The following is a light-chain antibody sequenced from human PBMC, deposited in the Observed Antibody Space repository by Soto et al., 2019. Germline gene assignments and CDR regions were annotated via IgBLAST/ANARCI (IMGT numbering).Light chain of an antibody. Sequence: DLVLTQSPLALPVTPGEPASISCRSSQSLLHINGYNHLDWYLQKPGQSPRLLIYLGSNRAAGVPYRFSGSGSGTDFTLKISGVEAEDVGVYYCRHGFQAPLTFGQGTKVEIK. CDR1: QSLLHINGYNH. CDR3: RHGFQAPLT. V-gene: IGKV2-28*01. CDR2: LGS. J-gene: IGKJ1*01.